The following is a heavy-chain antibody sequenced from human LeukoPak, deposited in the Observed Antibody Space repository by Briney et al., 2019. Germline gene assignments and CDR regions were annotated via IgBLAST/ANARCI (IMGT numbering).Heavy chain of an antibody. D-gene: IGHD4-17*01. CDR2: IYSGGST. CDR1: GFTVSSNY. J-gene: IGHJ4*02. V-gene: IGHV3-66*01. Sequence: GGSLRLSCAASGFTVSSNYMSWVRQAPGKGLEWVSVIYSGGSTCYADSVKGRFTISRDNSKNTLYLQMNSLRAEDTAVYYCAREDGDYVVDYWGQGTLVTVPS. CDR3: AREDGDYVVDY.